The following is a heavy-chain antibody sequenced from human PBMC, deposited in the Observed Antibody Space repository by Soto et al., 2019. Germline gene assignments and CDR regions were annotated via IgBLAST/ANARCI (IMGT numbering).Heavy chain of an antibody. CDR2: IYYSGST. CDR1: GGSISSGGYY. J-gene: IGHJ6*02. V-gene: IGHV4-31*03. Sequence: PSETLSLTCTVSGGSISSGGYYWSWIRQHPGKGLEWIGYIYYSGSTYYNPSLKSRVTISVDTSKNQFSLKLSSVTAADTAVYYCARDLAGPFTVTYGMDVWGQGTTVTVSS. CDR3: ARDLAGPFTVTYGMDV. D-gene: IGHD4-4*01.